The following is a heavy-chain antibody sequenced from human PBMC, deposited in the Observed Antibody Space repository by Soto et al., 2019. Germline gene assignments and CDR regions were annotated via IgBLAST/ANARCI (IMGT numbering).Heavy chain of an antibody. V-gene: IGHV3-74*03. CDR2: VNIDGSST. J-gene: IGHJ4*02. CDR3: SASRGPGVVVY. CDR1: GATYSNFW. Sequence: QLVESGGDLAQPGGSLRLACAASGATYSNFWMHWVRQAPGEGLVWVSRVNIDGSSTTYADSVRGRFNISRDNAKNTVFLQMNRLRDDDTAVYFCSASRGPGVVVYWGQGSLVSVSS. D-gene: IGHD2-15*01.